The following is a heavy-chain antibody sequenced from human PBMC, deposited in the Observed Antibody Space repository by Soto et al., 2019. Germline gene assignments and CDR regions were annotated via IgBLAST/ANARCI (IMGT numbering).Heavy chain of an antibody. J-gene: IGHJ6*03. CDR1: GGSFSGYY. Sequence: SETLSLTCTVYGGSFSGYYWSWIRQPPGKGLEWIGEINHSGSTNYNPSLKSRVTISVDTSKNQFSLKLSSVTAADTAVYYCARGFLGCSGGSCWSYYYYYMDVWGKGTTVTVSS. CDR3: ARGFLGCSGGSCWSYYYYYMDV. V-gene: IGHV4-34*01. D-gene: IGHD2-15*01. CDR2: INHSGST.